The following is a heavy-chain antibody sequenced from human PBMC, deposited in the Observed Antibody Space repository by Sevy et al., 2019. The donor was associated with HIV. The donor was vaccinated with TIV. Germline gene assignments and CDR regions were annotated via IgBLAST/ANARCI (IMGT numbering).Heavy chain of an antibody. D-gene: IGHD6-19*01. Sequence: GGSLRLSCAASGFTFSSYSMNWVRQAPGKGLEWVSSISSSSNYIYYADSVKGRFTISRDNSKNTLYLQMNSLRADDTAVYYCARQAGYSTGWSPGNYWGQGTLVTVSS. CDR3: ARQAGYSTGWSPGNY. CDR2: ISSSSNYI. CDR1: GFTFSSYS. J-gene: IGHJ4*02. V-gene: IGHV3-21*01.